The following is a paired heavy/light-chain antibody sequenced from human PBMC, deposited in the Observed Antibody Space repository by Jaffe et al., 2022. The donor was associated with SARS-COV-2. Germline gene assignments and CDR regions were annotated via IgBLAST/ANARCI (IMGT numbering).Light chain of an antibody. Sequence: EIVMTQSPATLSVSPGERVTLSCRTSQTVGTNLAWYQQKPGQPPRLLIFGASNRATGIPARFTGSGSQTDFTLTISSLQSEDFAVYCCQQYYNWPITFGQGTRLDNK. V-gene: IGKV3-15*01. CDR1: QTVGTN. CDR3: QQYYNWPIT. J-gene: IGKJ5*01. CDR2: GAS.
Heavy chain of an antibody. CDR2: IHAGKGNT. V-gene: IGHV1-3*01. CDR3: ARDYAYPPCNWFDP. Sequence: QVQFVQSGAEVKKPGASVRLSCKASGYSFTRYGIHWVRQAPGQGLEWMGWIHAGKGNTEYSQKFQGRVTITRDTSTNTAYMEVTSLTSEDTALYYCARDYAYPPCNWFDPWGQGTRVTVSS. CDR1: GYSFTRYG. D-gene: IGHD3-16*01. J-gene: IGHJ5*02.